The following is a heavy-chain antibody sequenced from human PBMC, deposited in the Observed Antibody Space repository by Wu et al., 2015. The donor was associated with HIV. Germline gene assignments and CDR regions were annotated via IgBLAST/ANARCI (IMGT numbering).Heavy chain of an antibody. D-gene: IGHD5-18*01. CDR2: IIPIFGTA. J-gene: IGHJ5*02. CDR1: GGTFSSYA. Sequence: QLVQSGAEVKKPGSSVKVSCKASGGTFSSYAISWVRQAPGQGLEWMGGIIPIFGTANYAQKFQGRVTITADESTSTAYMELSSLRSEDTAVYYCARDSITVDTAMVSWWFDPVGPGNPGHRLL. V-gene: IGHV1-69*12. CDR3: ARDSITVDTAMVSWWFDP.